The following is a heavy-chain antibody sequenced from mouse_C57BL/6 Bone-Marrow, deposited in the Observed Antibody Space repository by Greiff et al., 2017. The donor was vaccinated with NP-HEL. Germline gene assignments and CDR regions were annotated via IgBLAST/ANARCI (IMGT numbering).Heavy chain of an antibody. CDR1: GYTFTSYW. J-gene: IGHJ4*01. Sequence: QVQLQQPGAELVMPGPSVKLSCKASGYTFTSYWMHWVKQRPGQGLEWIGEIDPSDSYTNYTPKFKGKSTLTVDKSSSTAYMQLSSLTSEDSAVYYCAREGDYLYAMDYWGQGTSVTVSS. V-gene: IGHV1-69*01. D-gene: IGHD2-4*01. CDR3: AREGDYLYAMDY. CDR2: IDPSDSYT.